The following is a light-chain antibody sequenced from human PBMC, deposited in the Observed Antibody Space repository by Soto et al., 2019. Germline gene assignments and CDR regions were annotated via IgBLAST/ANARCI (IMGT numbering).Light chain of an antibody. CDR1: QSVSSY. Sequence: EIVLTQSRATLSLSPGERATRSCRASQSVSSYVAWYQQKPGQALRLLIYDASNRATGIPARFSGSGSGTDFTLTISSLEPEDFAVYYCQQRSNWPPWTFGQGTKVEIK. V-gene: IGKV3-11*01. CDR2: DAS. J-gene: IGKJ1*01. CDR3: QQRSNWPPWT.